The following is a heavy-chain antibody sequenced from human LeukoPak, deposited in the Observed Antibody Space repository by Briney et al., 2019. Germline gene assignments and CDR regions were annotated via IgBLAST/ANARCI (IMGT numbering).Heavy chain of an antibody. V-gene: IGHV1-2*02. CDR2: INPNSGGT. D-gene: IGHD6-25*01. Sequence: ASVKVSCKTSGYTFTGHYMHWVRQAPGQGLEWMGWINPNSGGTNYAQKFQGRVTMTRDTSISTAYMELSRLRSDDTAVYYCAREAADYYYYGMDVWGQGTTVTVSS. CDR3: AREAADYYYYGMDV. J-gene: IGHJ6*02. CDR1: GYTFTGHY.